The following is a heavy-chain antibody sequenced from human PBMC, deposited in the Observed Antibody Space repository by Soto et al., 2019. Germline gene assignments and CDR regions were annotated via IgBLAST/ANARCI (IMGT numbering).Heavy chain of an antibody. CDR2: IYPGDSDT. Sequence: GESMKISCKGFGYNFPNCWIAWVRKMPGKGLEWMGIIYPGDSDTRYSPSFQGRVTISADKSISTAYLQWSSLKASDTAMYYCARSQTVGSRINDAFNIWGQGTMVTVSS. CDR1: GYNFPNCW. V-gene: IGHV5-51*01. CDR3: ARSQTVGSRINDAFNI. D-gene: IGHD1-26*01. J-gene: IGHJ3*02.